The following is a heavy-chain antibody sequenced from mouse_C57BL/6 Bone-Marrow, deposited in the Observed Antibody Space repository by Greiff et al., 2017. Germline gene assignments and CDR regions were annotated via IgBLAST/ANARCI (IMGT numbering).Heavy chain of an antibody. D-gene: IGHD4-1*01. V-gene: IGHV1-63*01. CDR2: IYPGGGYT. Sequence: VQLQQSGAELVRPGTSVKMSCKASGYTFTNYWIGWAKQSPGHGLEWIGDIYPGGGYTNYNEKFKGKATLTADKSSSTAYMQFSSLTSEDSAIYYCARLTGTGYYFDYWGQGTTLTVSS. J-gene: IGHJ2*01. CDR3: ARLTGTGYYFDY. CDR1: GYTFTNYW.